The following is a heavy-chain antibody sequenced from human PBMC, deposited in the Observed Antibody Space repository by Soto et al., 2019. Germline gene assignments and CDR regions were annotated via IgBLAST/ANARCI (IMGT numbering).Heavy chain of an antibody. D-gene: IGHD3-10*01. CDR1: GGSISSDY. J-gene: IGHJ5*02. CDR2: IHYSGST. V-gene: IGHV4-59*01. Sequence: QVQLQESGPGLVKPSETLSLTCTVSGGSISSDYWSWIRQPPGKGLEWIGYIHYSGSTNHNPSLKSRVTISVETSKNEFSLKLSSVTAADTAVYYWVRLPWVDYGGLFDPWGQGTLVTVSS. CDR3: VRLPWVDYGGLFDP.